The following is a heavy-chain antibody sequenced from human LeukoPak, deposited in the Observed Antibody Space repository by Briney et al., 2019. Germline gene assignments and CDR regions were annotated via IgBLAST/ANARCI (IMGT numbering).Heavy chain of an antibody. CDR3: GRAAWFGELDY. V-gene: IGHV4-61*01. CDR2: IYYSGST. D-gene: IGHD3-10*01. CDR1: GDSIISDTYY. J-gene: IGHJ4*02. Sequence: SETLSLTCIVSGDSIISDTYYWSWIRQPPGKGLERIGYIYYSGSTNYNPSLKSRVTISVDTSKNQFSLKLSSVTAADTAVYYCGRAAWFGELDYWGQGPLVTVSS.